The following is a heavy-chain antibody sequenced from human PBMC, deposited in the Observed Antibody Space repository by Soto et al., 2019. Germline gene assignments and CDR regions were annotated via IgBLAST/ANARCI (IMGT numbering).Heavy chain of an antibody. CDR2: INPGDFDS. D-gene: IGHD1-20*01. J-gene: IGHJ3*02. CDR3: ASQPGICGISDTFDI. CDR1: GYSFTAYW. V-gene: IGHV5-51*01. Sequence: GSSLKISCKCSGYSFTAYWIGWVRQVPGRGLEWMGIINPGDFDSRYSPSFQGQVTISADKSSSTAYLPWSSLKASDTAMDYCASQPGICGISDTFDIWGQGTLVTVS.